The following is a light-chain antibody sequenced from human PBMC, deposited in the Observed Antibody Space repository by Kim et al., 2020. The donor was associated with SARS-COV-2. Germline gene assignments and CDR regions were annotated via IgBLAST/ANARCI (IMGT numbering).Light chain of an antibody. CDR2: GNT. V-gene: IGLV1-40*01. J-gene: IGLJ1*01. CDR1: SSNIGTVYD. Sequence: TVTISCTGSSSNIGTVYDVHWYQHLPGIAPKLLIFGNTNRPSGVPDRFSGSKSGTSASLAITGLQDEDEADYYCQSFDSSLSTYVFGSGTKVTVL. CDR3: QSFDSSLSTYV.